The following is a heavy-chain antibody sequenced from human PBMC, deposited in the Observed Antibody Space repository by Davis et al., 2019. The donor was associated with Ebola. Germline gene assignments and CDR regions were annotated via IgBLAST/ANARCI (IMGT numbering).Heavy chain of an antibody. V-gene: IGHV3-23*01. CDR1: GFTFSSYA. J-gene: IGHJ6*02. CDR2: ISGSGGRT. CDR3: ARRGLEIYYYYGMDV. Sequence: PGGSLRLSCAASGFTFSSYAMSWVRQAPGKGLEWVSAISGSGGRTYYADSVKGRFTISRDNSKNTLYLQMNSLRAEDTAVYYCARRGLEIYYYYGMDVWGQGTTVTVSS. D-gene: IGHD3-3*01.